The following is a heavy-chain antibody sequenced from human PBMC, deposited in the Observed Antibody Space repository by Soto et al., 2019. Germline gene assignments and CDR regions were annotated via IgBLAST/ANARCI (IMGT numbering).Heavy chain of an antibody. CDR2: IWYDGSGQ. J-gene: IGHJ6*02. CDR1: GFTFSNYG. V-gene: IGHV3-33*03. Sequence: QVQLVESGGGLVQPGRSLRLSCVVSGFTFSNYGMHWVRQAPGKGLEWVADIWYDGSGQRYAGSVQGRFTISRDNSKNPLYIQINSLRVEDTAVYYCAKDEVSRKYYGDSWDVWGQGTTVTVTS. CDR3: AKDEVSRKYYGDSWDV. D-gene: IGHD4-17*01.